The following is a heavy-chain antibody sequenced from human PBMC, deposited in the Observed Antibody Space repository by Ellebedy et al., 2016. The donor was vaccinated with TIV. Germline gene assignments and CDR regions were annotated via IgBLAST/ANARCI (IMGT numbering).Heavy chain of an antibody. CDR3: ARDPSSSSPLDY. V-gene: IGHV3-66*01. Sequence: GESLKISCAVSGFTVSSNYMTWVRQAPGKGLEWVSVIYSGGSTYYADSVKGRFTISRDNAKNSLYLQMNSLRAEDTAVYYCARDPSSSSPLDYWGQGTLVTVSS. CDR1: GFTVSSNY. CDR2: IYSGGST. J-gene: IGHJ4*02. D-gene: IGHD6-6*01.